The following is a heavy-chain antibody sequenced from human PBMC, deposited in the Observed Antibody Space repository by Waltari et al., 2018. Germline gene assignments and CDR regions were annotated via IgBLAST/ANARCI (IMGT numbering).Heavy chain of an antibody. D-gene: IGHD3-16*01. CDR1: GFTFSSYA. Sequence: EVQLLESGGGLVQPGGSLRLSCAASGFTFSSYAMSWVRQAPGKGLEWVSAISGRGGSTYYADSGKGRFTISRDNSKNTLYLQMNSLRAEDTAVYYCANEALLLNYFDYWGQGTLVTVSS. CDR2: ISGRGGST. J-gene: IGHJ4*02. V-gene: IGHV3-23*01. CDR3: ANEALLLNYFDY.